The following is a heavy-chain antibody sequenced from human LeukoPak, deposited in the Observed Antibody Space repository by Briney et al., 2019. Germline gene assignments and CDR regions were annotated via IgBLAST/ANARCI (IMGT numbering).Heavy chain of an antibody. Sequence: PGESLKISCKGSGYSFTSSWIGWVRQMPGKGLEWMGIIYPGDSHTRYSPSFQGQVTISADKSISTAYLQWSSLKASDTATYYCARMTGSYHSPLGYWGQGTLVTVSS. CDR1: GYSFTSSW. J-gene: IGHJ4*02. D-gene: IGHD1-26*01. CDR3: ARMTGSYHSPLGY. CDR2: IYPGDSHT. V-gene: IGHV5-51*01.